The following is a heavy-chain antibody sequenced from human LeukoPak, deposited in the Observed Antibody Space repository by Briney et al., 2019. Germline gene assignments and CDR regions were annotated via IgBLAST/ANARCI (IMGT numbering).Heavy chain of an antibody. Sequence: GASVKVSCKASGYTFTGYYMHWVRQAPGQGLEWMGWINPNSGGTNYAQKFQGRVTMTRDTSISTAYMELSRLRSDDTAVYYCARDKFGDFWSGYSEEIVDYWGQGTLVTVSS. CDR3: ARDKFGDFWSGYSEEIVDY. CDR1: GYTFTGYY. CDR2: INPNSGGT. V-gene: IGHV1-2*02. J-gene: IGHJ4*02. D-gene: IGHD3-3*01.